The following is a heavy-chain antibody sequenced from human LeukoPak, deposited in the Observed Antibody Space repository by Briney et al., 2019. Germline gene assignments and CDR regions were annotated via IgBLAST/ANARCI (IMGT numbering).Heavy chain of an antibody. J-gene: IGHJ4*02. Sequence: GGSLRSSGAALGSTLSTNAMSWVGQAPGKGWRWASAISGSGGSTYYADSVKGRFTISRDNSKNTLYLQMNSLRAEDTAVYYCAKGVGATGGHYFDYWGQGTLVTVSS. CDR1: GSTLSTNA. CDR2: ISGSGGST. CDR3: AKGVGATGGHYFDY. V-gene: IGHV3-23*01. D-gene: IGHD1-26*01.